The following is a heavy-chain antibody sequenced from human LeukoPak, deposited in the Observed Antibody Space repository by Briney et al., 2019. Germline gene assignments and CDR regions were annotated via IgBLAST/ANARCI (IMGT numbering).Heavy chain of an antibody. CDR2: MYNTGST. D-gene: IGHD5-24*01. V-gene: IGHV4-4*07. Sequence: PSETLSLTCTVSGGSITSKHWSWIRQPAGKGLEWIGRMYNTGSTNYNPALESRVTMSVDTSKNQLSLKLTSVTAADTAIYYCAGQHRMASYFDSWGQGSLVTVSS. CDR3: AGQHRMASYFDS. J-gene: IGHJ4*02. CDR1: GGSITSKH.